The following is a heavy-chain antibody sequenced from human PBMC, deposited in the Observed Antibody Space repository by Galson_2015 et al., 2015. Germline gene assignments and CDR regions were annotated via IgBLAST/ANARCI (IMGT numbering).Heavy chain of an antibody. CDR3: ARAREVCGYNCNYFQY. CDR2: INYSGNT. D-gene: IGHD5-24*01. CDR1: GDSISRGGYY. J-gene: IGHJ4*02. V-gene: IGHV4-31*03. Sequence: LSLTCTVSGDSISRGGYYWSWIRQHPGKGLEWIGNINYSGNTYYNMSLNSRVTMSVDTSKNQFSLKVSSVTAADTAVYYCARAREVCGYNCNYFQYWGQGTLVTVSS.